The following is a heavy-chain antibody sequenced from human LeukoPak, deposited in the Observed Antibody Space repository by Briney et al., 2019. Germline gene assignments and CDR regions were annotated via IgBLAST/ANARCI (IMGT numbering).Heavy chain of an antibody. CDR3: ARGRSRSHTSPTLDY. CDR1: GGSITVYY. D-gene: IGHD2-2*01. J-gene: IGHJ4*02. CDR2: ISYSGST. V-gene: IGHV4-59*12. Sequence: SETLSLTCSVSGGSITVYYWNWIRQSPGKGLEWIGSISYSGSTNYNPSLKSRVTISIDTSKNRFSLKVRSVIAADTARYYCARGRSRSHTSPTLDYWGQGTLVTVSS.